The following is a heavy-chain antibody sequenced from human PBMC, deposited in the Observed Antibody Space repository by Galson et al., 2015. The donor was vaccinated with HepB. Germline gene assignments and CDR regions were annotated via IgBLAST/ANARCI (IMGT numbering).Heavy chain of an antibody. CDR3: ARGGRPIYSNYVHWYFDL. D-gene: IGHD4-11*01. Sequence: SLRLSCAASGFTFSSYGMHWVRQAPGKGLEWVAVIWYDGSNKYYADSVKGRFTISRDNSKNTLYLQMNSLRAEDTAVYYCARGGRPIYSNYVHWYFDLWGRGTLVTVSS. CDR1: GFTFSSYG. V-gene: IGHV3-33*01. CDR2: IWYDGSNK. J-gene: IGHJ2*01.